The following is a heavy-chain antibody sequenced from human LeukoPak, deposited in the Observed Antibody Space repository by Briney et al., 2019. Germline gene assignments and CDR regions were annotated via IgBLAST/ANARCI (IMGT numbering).Heavy chain of an antibody. CDR1: GGSFSGYY. CDR2: INYSETT. CDR3: AKKTCYYFHPCDS. Sequence: SETLSLTCAVYGGSFSGYYWTWIRQPPGKGLEWIGEINYSETTNYNPSLKGRVTISIDTSKNQFSLNLTSVTAADTAVYYCAKKTCYYFHPCDSLGPGKLVNGSS. D-gene: IGHD3-22*01. V-gene: IGHV4-34*01. J-gene: IGHJ5*01.